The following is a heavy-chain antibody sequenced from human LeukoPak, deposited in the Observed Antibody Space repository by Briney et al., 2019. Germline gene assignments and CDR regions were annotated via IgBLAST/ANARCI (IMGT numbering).Heavy chain of an antibody. CDR2: ISAYNGNT. Sequence: ASVKVSCKASGYTFTSYGISWVRQAPGQGLEWMGWISAYNGNTNYARKLQGRVTMTTDTSTSTAYMELRSLRSDDTAVYYCARDLHIAVAGPDMVDYWGQGTLVTVSS. J-gene: IGHJ4*02. D-gene: IGHD6-19*01. CDR3: ARDLHIAVAGPDMVDY. CDR1: GYTFTSYG. V-gene: IGHV1-18*01.